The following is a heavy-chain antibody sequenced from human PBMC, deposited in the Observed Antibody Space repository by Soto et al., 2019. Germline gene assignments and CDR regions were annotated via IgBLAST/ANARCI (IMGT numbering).Heavy chain of an antibody. J-gene: IGHJ3*02. V-gene: IGHV3-11*01. Sequence: QVQLVESGGALVKPGGSLRLSCAASGFTSWDYDMSWIRQAPGKGLEWVSYISRSGNTMYYGDYVKGRFTISRDNADNSVLLQMISLRAEDTAVYYCVREGRSSTSCNTGCAFDIWGQGTMVTVSS. D-gene: IGHD2-2*02. CDR2: ISRSGNTM. CDR1: GFTSWDYD. CDR3: VREGRSSTSCNTGCAFDI.